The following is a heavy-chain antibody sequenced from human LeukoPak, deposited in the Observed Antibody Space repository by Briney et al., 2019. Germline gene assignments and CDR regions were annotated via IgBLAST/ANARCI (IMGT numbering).Heavy chain of an antibody. J-gene: IGHJ4*02. CDR1: GFTFSSYA. CDR3: AKVSLHSLWFGELNDY. Sequence: PGGSLRLSCAASGFTFSSYAMSWVRQPPGKGLEWVSSISGSDSSIYYADSVKGRFTISRDNSKNTLYLQMSSLRAEDTAVYFCAKVSLHSLWFGELNDYWGQGTLVTVSS. D-gene: IGHD3-10*01. CDR2: ISGSDSSI. V-gene: IGHV3-23*01.